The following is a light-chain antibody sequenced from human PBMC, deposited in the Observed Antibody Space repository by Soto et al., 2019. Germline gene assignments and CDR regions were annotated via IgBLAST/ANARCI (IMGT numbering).Light chain of an antibody. V-gene: IGKV3-20*01. CDR3: QQYGSSPLT. CDR1: QSVYSDF. Sequence: IVLTQSPGTLSLSPGERATLSCRASQSVYSDFLAWYQQKPGQAPRLLIYGASSRATGIPDRFSGSGSGTDFTLTISRLEPADFAVYYCQQYGSSPLTFGGGTKVEIK. CDR2: GAS. J-gene: IGKJ4*01.